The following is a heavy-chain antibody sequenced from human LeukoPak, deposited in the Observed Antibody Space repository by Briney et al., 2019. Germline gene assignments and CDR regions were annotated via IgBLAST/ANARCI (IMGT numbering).Heavy chain of an antibody. CDR1: GFTLTTYW. V-gene: IGHV3-74*01. CDR3: ARIFLTYSGYDLNFFDS. D-gene: IGHD5-12*01. CDR2: LKSDGSST. J-gene: IGHJ4*02. Sequence: GGSLRLSCAASGFTLTTYWMHWVRQAPGKGLVWVSRLKSDGSSTSYADSVKGRFTISRDNAKNTLYLQMNSLRAEDTAVYYCARIFLTYSGYDLNFFDSWGQGALVTVSP.